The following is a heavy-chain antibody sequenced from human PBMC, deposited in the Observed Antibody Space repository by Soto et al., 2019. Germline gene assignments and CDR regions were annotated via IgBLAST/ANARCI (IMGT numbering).Heavy chain of an antibody. CDR1: GGSMKNYY. Sequence: QVQLQESGPGLVKPSETLSLTCTVSGGSMKNYYWSWIRQPPGKGLEWIGHVFYSGSTKYNPSLESRVTISVDTSKNLFSLRLNSVTAADTAVYYCAMTVTTLYTWFDPWGQGTLVTVSS. V-gene: IGHV4-59*08. CDR3: AMTVTTLYTWFDP. J-gene: IGHJ5*02. CDR2: VFYSGST. D-gene: IGHD1-7*01.